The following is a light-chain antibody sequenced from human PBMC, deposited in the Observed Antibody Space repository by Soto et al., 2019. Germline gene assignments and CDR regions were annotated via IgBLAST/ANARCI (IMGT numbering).Light chain of an antibody. V-gene: IGKV3-11*01. Sequence: EIVLTQSPGTLSLSPGERATISCRASQSVSSYLAWYQQKPGQAPRLLIYDASTRATGISARFSGSGSGTDFTLTISSLEPEDFAVYYCQQRSTWPVTFGQGTKVEVK. CDR2: DAS. CDR3: QQRSTWPVT. J-gene: IGKJ1*01. CDR1: QSVSSY.